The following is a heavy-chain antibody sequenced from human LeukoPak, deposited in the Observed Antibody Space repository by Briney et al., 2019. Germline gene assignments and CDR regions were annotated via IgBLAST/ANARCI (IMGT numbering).Heavy chain of an antibody. D-gene: IGHD1-1*01. Sequence: SQTLSLTCTVSGGSISSGGYYWSWIRQHPGKGLEWIGYIYYSGSTYYNPSLKSRVTISVDTSKNQFSLKLSSVTAADTAVYYCARVNPYTPEGDAFDIWGQGNPGHRLL. CDR3: ARVNPYTPEGDAFDI. J-gene: IGHJ3*02. CDR1: GGSISSGGYY. CDR2: IYYSGST. V-gene: IGHV4-31*03.